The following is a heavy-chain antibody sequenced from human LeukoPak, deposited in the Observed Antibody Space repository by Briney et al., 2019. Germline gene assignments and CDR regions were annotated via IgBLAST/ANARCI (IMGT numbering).Heavy chain of an antibody. CDR1: GGSISGPY. V-gene: IGHV4-59*08. J-gene: IGHJ4*02. CDR3: ARLPTDSSSDHY. CDR2: IYYSGTT. D-gene: IGHD6-6*01. Sequence: PSETLSLTCTVSGGSISGPYWSWIRQPPGKGLEWIGYIYYSGTTSYNPSLKSRVTISVDTSKNQFSLKLSSATAADTAVYYCARLPTDSSSDHYWGQGTLVTVSS.